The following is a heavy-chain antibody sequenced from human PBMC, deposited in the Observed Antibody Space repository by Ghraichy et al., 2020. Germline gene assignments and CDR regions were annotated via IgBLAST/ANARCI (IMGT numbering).Heavy chain of an antibody. D-gene: IGHD3-22*01. CDR1: GFTFSSYA. J-gene: IGHJ4*02. V-gene: IGHV3-23*01. Sequence: GGSLRLSCAASGFTFSSYAMSWVRQAPGKGLEWVSAISGSGGSTYYADSVKGRFTISRDNSKNTLYLQMNSLRAEDTAVYYCAPIDTMIVGKGLRSYWGQGTLVTVSS. CDR3: APIDTMIVGKGLRSY. CDR2: ISGSGGST.